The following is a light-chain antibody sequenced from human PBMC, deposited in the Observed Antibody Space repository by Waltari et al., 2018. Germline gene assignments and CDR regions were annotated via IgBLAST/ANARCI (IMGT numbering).Light chain of an antibody. CDR3: MQRTHWPPWT. Sequence: DVVMTQSPLSLPVTLGQPASISCRSSQGLVHSDGNISVHWFQQRPGQSPRRLIYKVSHGDSGVADKCSGSGSGTDFTLKISGVEAEDVGVYYCMQRTHWPPWTFGQGTRVEIQ. J-gene: IGKJ1*01. CDR1: QGLVHSDGNIS. CDR2: KVS. V-gene: IGKV2-30*02.